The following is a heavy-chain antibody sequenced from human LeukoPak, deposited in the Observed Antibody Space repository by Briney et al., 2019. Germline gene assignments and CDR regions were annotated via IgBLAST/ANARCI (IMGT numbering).Heavy chain of an antibody. CDR1: GFTFSSYG. V-gene: IGHV3-30*02. J-gene: IGHJ4*02. CDR2: IRYDGSNK. D-gene: IGHD3-16*02. CDR3: AKVEGYDYVWGSYRPNYFDY. Sequence: GGSLRLSCAASGFTFSSYGMHWVRQAPGKGLEWVAFIRYDGSNKYYADSVKGRFTISRDNSRNTLYLQMNSLRAEDTAVYYCAKVEGYDYVWGSYRPNYFDYWGQGTLVTVSS.